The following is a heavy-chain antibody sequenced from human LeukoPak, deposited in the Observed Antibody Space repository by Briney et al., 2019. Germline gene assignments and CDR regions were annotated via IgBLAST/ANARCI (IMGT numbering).Heavy chain of an antibody. Sequence: PSETLSLTCTVSGGSISSYYWSWIRQPPGKGLEWIGYIYYSGSTNYNPSLKSRVTISLDTSKNRFSLKLSSVTAADTAVYYCARHRYYDSSGYYVGFDYWGQGTLVTVSS. D-gene: IGHD3-22*01. J-gene: IGHJ4*02. CDR3: ARHRYYDSSGYYVGFDY. V-gene: IGHV4-59*08. CDR2: IYYSGST. CDR1: GGSISSYY.